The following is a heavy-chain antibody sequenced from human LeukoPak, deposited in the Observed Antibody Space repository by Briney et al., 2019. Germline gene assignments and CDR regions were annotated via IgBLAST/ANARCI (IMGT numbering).Heavy chain of an antibody. CDR2: IWYDGSNK. V-gene: IGHV3-33*06. CDR3: AKDSRVAGLAAACYY. Sequence: SGGSLRLSCAASGFTFSSYGMHWVRQAPGKGLEWVAVIWYDGSNKYYADSVKGRFTISRDNSKNTLYLQMNSLRAEDTAVYYCAKDSRVAGLAAACYYWGQGTLVTVSS. D-gene: IGHD3/OR15-3a*01. CDR1: GFTFSSYG. J-gene: IGHJ4*02.